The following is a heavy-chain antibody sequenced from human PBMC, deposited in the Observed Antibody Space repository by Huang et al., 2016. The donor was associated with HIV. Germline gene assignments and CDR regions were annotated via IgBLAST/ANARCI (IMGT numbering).Heavy chain of an antibody. J-gene: IGHJ4*02. V-gene: IGHV1-8*01. Sequence: QVQLVQSGAEVKKPGASVKVSCTASGYTFSNYDINWVRQAPGQGLEGMGWMNPNSGNTGYARKFQGRVTMTRSTSISTAYMELSRLRFEDTAVYYCATLPPVNYGRSGGRVRDYWGQGSLVTVSS. CDR1: GYTFSNYD. D-gene: IGHD2-15*01. CDR2: MNPNSGNT. CDR3: ATLPPVNYGRSGGRVRDY.